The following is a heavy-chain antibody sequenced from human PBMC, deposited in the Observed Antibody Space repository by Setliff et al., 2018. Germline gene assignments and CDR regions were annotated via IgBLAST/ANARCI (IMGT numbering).Heavy chain of an antibody. CDR3: ARLSWNGLRYYGLDV. CDR2: TQKSGSA. J-gene: IGHJ6*02. V-gene: IGHV4-59*01. Sequence: PSETLSLTCNVSGVSISSYYWSWLRQPPGKGLEFIGYTQKSGSANYNPSLMSRVGISVDTSKNQFSLKFRSVTAADAAVYYCARLSWNGLRYYGLDVWGQGTTVTVSS. CDR1: GVSISSYY. D-gene: IGHD3-3*01.